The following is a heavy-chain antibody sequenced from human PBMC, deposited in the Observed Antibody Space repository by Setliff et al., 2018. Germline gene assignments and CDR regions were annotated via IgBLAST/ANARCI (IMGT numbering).Heavy chain of an antibody. J-gene: IGHJ4*01. D-gene: IGHD5-12*01. CDR3: ARESRFGYSGYDCAFDY. Sequence: PSETLSLTCTVSGASISSPTYSWGWIRQPPGKGLEWVGTVYSSGSTYYNTSLRGRISISVDTSKNQFFLNLDSVTAADTALYYCARESRFGYSGYDCAFDYWGHGMLVTVSS. CDR1: GASISSPTYS. V-gene: IGHV4-39*02. CDR2: VYSSGST.